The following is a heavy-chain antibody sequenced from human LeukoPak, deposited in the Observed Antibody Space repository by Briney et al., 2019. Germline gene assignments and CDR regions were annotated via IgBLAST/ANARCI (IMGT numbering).Heavy chain of an antibody. CDR1: GGSIISYY. Sequence: KPSETLSLTCTVSGGSIISYYWSWIRQPPGKGLEWIGYIYYSGSTSYNPSLKSRVTISVDTSKNQFSLKLSSVTAADTAVYYCARLNWAKSIDYWGQGTLVTVSS. CDR3: ARLNWAKSIDY. CDR2: IYYSGST. D-gene: IGHD1-1*01. J-gene: IGHJ4*02. V-gene: IGHV4-59*08.